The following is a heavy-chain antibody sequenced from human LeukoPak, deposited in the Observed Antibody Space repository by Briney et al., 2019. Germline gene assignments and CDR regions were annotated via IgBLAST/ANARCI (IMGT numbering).Heavy chain of an antibody. CDR1: GRPISSYY. V-gene: IGHV4-59*01. Sequence: SETLSLTCSVSGRPISSYYGSWIRQPPGKVLEWIGYIYYSGSINCNLSLKSRVTISVDTSKNQFSLKLSSVTAADTAVYYCARDRTVTTTAAFYYYGMDVWGKGTTVTVSS. CDR3: ARDRTVTTTAAFYYYGMDV. CDR2: IYYSGSI. D-gene: IGHD4-17*01. J-gene: IGHJ6*04.